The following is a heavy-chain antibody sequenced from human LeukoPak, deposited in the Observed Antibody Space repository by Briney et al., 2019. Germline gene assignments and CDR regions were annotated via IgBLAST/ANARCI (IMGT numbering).Heavy chain of an antibody. CDR1: GYTFTGYY. Sequence: ASVKVSCKASGYTFTGYYMHWVRQAPGQGLEWMGWINPNSGGTNYAQKFQGRVTMTRDTSISTAYMELSRLRSDDTAVYYCARVQFGTTAGWYDSSGYYSYWGQGTLVTVSS. D-gene: IGHD3-22*01. J-gene: IGHJ4*02. CDR3: ARVQFGTTAGWYDSSGYYSY. V-gene: IGHV1-2*02. CDR2: INPNSGGT.